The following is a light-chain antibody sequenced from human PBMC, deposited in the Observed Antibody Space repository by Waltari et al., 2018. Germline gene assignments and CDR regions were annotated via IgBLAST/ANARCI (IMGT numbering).Light chain of an antibody. V-gene: IGLV3-21*02. J-gene: IGLJ2*01. CDR2: ADS. Sequence: SYELTQPPSVSVSPGQTASFTCGGDNIGRKSVKWYQQTPPQAPLLVNFADSEQPAGIPERFAASNPGNTATLTVSGVEAGDEAEYFCQVWDGGSKYAIFGGGTRLTVL. CDR1: NIGRKS. CDR3: QVWDGGSKYAI.